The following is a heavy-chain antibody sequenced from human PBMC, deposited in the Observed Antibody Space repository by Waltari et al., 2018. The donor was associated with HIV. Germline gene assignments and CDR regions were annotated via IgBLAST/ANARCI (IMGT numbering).Heavy chain of an antibody. Sequence: EVQLVESGGGLVQPGESLRLSCAASGFTFSSHWMSWVRPAPGKVVEWVANIKPDGSETYYVDSVKGRFTISRDNAKTSLYLQMNSLRAEDTAVYFCAREYFYESSGYYYRSTFDYWGQGTLVTVSS. J-gene: IGHJ4*02. V-gene: IGHV3-7*01. CDR2: IKPDGSET. CDR1: GFTFSSHW. CDR3: AREYFYESSGYYYRSTFDY. D-gene: IGHD3-22*01.